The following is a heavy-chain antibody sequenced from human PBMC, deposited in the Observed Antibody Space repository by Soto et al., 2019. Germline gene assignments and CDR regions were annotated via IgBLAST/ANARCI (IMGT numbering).Heavy chain of an antibody. CDR2: ITASGGDA. CDR3: AKKGSSSFDY. Sequence: VQLLESGGGLIQSGGSLRLSCATSGFTFSNHPMSWVRQASTTRLEWVAAITASGGDAYYADSVRGRFTISRDNSKNTLYLQMNSLRAEDSGKYYCAKKGSSSFDYWGQGTLVTVSS. V-gene: IGHV3-23*01. D-gene: IGHD2-2*01. J-gene: IGHJ4*02. CDR1: GFTFSNHP.